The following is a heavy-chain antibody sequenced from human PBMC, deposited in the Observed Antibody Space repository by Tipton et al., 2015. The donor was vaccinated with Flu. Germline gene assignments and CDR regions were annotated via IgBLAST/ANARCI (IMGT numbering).Heavy chain of an antibody. CDR2: IHRTGST. Sequence: LRLSCSVSGDSIGSGYYWGWIRQPPGKGLEWIGNIHRTGSTYFNPSLTSRVTISVDRSKNQFSLKLSSVTAADTAVYYCARRTYYYGSGEQDYWGQGTLVTVSS. CDR1: GDSIGSGYY. CDR3: ARRTYYYGSGEQDY. V-gene: IGHV4-38-2*01. J-gene: IGHJ4*02. D-gene: IGHD3-10*01.